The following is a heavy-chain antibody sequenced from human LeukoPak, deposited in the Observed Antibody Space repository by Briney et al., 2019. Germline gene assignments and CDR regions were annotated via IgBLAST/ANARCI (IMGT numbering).Heavy chain of an antibody. D-gene: IGHD3-10*01. CDR2: MNPNSGNT. J-gene: IGHJ6*02. Sequence: ASVKVSCKASGYTFTSYDINWVRQATGQGLEWMGWMNPNSGNTGYAQKFQGRVTMTRNTSISTAYMELSSLRSEDTAVYYCATDKTYYYGSGSSGMDVWGQGATVTVSS. V-gene: IGHV1-8*01. CDR1: GYTFTSYD. CDR3: ATDKTYYYGSGSSGMDV.